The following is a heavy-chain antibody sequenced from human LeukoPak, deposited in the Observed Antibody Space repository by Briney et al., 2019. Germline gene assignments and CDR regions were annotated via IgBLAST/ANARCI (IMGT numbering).Heavy chain of an antibody. CDR3: AKDRGIQLGPNWFDP. V-gene: IGHV3-23*01. D-gene: IGHD5-18*01. CDR2: ISGSGGST. J-gene: IGHJ5*02. Sequence: GGSLRLSCVASGFTFSSYGMSWVRQAPGKGLEWVSGISGSGGSTYYADSVKGRFTISRDNSKNTLYLQMNSLRAEDTAVYYCAKDRGIQLGPNWFDPWGQGTLVTVST. CDR1: GFTFSSYG.